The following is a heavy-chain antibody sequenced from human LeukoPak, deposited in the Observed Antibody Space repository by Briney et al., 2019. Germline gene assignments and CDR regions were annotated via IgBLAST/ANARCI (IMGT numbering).Heavy chain of an antibody. CDR2: ISSRGDDT. V-gene: IGHV3-23*01. CDR3: AKHRRSSLVTTYFDS. Sequence: GGSLRLSCTASGFTFSTLAMSWVRQAPGKGLEWVSSISSRGDDTDYADSVKGRFTISRDNSENTLYLQLNSLRLNDTAIFYCAKHRRSSLVTTYFDSWGQGILVAVSS. D-gene: IGHD2-21*02. J-gene: IGHJ4*02. CDR1: GFTFSTLA.